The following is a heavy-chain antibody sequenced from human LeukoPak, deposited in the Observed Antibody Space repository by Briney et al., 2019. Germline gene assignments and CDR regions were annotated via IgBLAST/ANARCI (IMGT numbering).Heavy chain of an antibody. CDR1: GYRFEDYD. CDR3: ARDWRNYIDF. CDR2: INWNGVAA. J-gene: IGHJ4*02. D-gene: IGHD3-3*01. V-gene: IGHV3-20*04. Sequence: GGSLRLSCEASGYRFEDYDMSWVREAPGQGLECVSGINWNGVAATYADSVRGRFTISRDNAKNSMYLQMNNLRLEDTAMYFCARDWRNYIDFWGQGALVTVSS.